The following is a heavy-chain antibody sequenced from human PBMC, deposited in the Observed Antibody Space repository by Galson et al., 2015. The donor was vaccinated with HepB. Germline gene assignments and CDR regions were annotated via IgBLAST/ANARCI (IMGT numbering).Heavy chain of an antibody. CDR3: ASPLVGSYGAFDI. Sequence: SVKVSCKASGYTFTTYGITWVRQAPGQGLEWMGWISTYNGNTNYAQNLQGRVTMTTDTSTSTAYMELGSLRSDDTAVYYCASPLVGSYGAFDIWGQGTMVTVSS. CDR2: ISTYNGNT. CDR1: GYTFTTYG. D-gene: IGHD1-26*01. J-gene: IGHJ3*02. V-gene: IGHV1-18*01.